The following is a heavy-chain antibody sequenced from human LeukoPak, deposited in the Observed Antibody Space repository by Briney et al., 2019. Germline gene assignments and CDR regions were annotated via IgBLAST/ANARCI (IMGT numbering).Heavy chain of an antibody. Sequence: GGSLRLSCSASGFTFSSYTMNWVRQPPGKGLEWVSNIGTSSTTIYYADSVKGRFTISRDNAKNSLYLQMNSLRADDTAVYYCARFAAGGSYYYYMDVWGKGTTVTVSS. CDR1: GFTFSSYT. D-gene: IGHD6-25*01. V-gene: IGHV3-48*01. CDR3: ARFAAGGSYYYYMDV. CDR2: IGTSSTTI. J-gene: IGHJ6*03.